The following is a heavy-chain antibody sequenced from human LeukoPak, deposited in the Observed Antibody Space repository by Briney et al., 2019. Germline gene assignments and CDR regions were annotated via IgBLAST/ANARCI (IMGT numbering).Heavy chain of an antibody. CDR1: GGSFSGYY. D-gene: IGHD2-8*01. CDR3: ARGRVVLMVYAIRDPRGHYYFDY. Sequence: SETLSLTCAVYGGSFSGYYWSWIRQPPGKGLEWIGEINHSGSTNYNPSLKSRVTISVDTSKNQFSLKLSSVTAADTAVYYCARGRVVLMVYAIRDPRGHYYFDYWGQGTLVTVSS. CDR2: INHSGST. V-gene: IGHV4-34*01. J-gene: IGHJ4*02.